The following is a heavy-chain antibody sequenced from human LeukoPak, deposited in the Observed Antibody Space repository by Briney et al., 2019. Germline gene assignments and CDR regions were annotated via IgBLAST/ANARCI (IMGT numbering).Heavy chain of an antibody. CDR1: GFTFSSYA. CDR3: AKGSKEVLFTRDHYMDV. V-gene: IGHV3-30*02. J-gene: IGHJ6*03. Sequence: GGSLRISCAASGFTFSSYAMHWVRQAPGKGLEWVTFIRYDGSNKYYADSVKGRFTISRDNSKNTLYLQMNSLRAEDTAVYYCAKGSKEVLFTRDHYMDVWGKGTTVTISS. D-gene: IGHD3-3*01. CDR2: IRYDGSNK.